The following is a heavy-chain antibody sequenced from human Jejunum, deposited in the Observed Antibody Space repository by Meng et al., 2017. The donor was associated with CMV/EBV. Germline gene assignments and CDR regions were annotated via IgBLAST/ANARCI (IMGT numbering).Heavy chain of an antibody. CDR3: VTGELFFDY. CDR1: GLSFNNDW. Sequence: FCCAASGLSFNNDWLHWVRQVPGKGLVWVSRINKDGSATVYADSVKGRFTISRDNAKNTLSLQISSLRAEDTAVYYCVTGELFFDYWGQGTLVTVSS. D-gene: IGHD3-10*01. CDR2: INKDGSAT. J-gene: IGHJ4*02. V-gene: IGHV3-74*01.